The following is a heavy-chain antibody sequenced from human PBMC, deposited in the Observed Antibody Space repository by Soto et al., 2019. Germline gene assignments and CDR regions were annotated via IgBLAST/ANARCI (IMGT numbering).Heavy chain of an antibody. J-gene: IGHJ6*02. V-gene: IGHV1-69*13. D-gene: IGHD3-10*01. Sequence: ASVKVSCKASGGTFSSYAISWVRQAPGQGLEWMGGIIPIFGTANYAQKFQGRVTITADESTSTAYMELSSLRSEDTAVYYCAGAPYYYGSGSYNYYYYYGMDVWGQGTTVTVSS. CDR1: GGTFSSYA. CDR3: AGAPYYYGSGSYNYYYYYGMDV. CDR2: IIPIFGTA.